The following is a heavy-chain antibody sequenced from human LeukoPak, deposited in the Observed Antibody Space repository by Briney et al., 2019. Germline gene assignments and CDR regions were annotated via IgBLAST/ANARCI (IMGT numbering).Heavy chain of an antibody. CDR2: IFYSGST. V-gene: IGHV4-30-4*01. CDR3: ARGGSGWSQVGAFDI. Sequence: SETLSLTCAVYGGSFSDYYWHWIRQPPGKGLEWIGYIFYSGSTYYNPSLKSRVTISVDTSKNQFSLKLSSVTAADTAVYYCARGGSGWSQVGAFDIWGQGTMVTVSS. J-gene: IGHJ3*02. CDR1: GGSFSDYY. D-gene: IGHD6-19*01.